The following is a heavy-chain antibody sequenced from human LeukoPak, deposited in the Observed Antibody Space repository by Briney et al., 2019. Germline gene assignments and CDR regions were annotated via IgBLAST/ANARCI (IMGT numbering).Heavy chain of an antibody. CDR3: ARDGSESSSWYY. CDR2: IYSGGST. D-gene: IGHD6-13*01. CDR1: GFTVSSNY. V-gene: IGHV3-53*01. Sequence: GGSLRLSCAASGFTVSSNYMSWVRQAPGKGLEWVSVIYSGGSTYYADSVNGRFTISRDNSKNTLYLQMNSLRAEDTAVYYCARDGSESSSWYYWGQGTLVTVSS. J-gene: IGHJ4*02.